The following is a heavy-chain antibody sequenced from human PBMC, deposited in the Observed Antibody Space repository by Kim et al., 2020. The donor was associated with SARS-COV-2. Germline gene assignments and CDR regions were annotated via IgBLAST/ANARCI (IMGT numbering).Heavy chain of an antibody. CDR3: ARAARTNPYWYFDL. CDR1: GYTFTSYG. J-gene: IGHJ2*01. CDR2: ISAYNGNT. Sequence: ASVKVSCKASGYTFTSYGISWVRQAPGQGLEWMGWISAYNGNTNYAQKLQGRVTMTTDTSTSTAYMELRSLRSDDTAVYYCARAARTNPYWYFDLWGRGTLVTVSS. V-gene: IGHV1-18*01.